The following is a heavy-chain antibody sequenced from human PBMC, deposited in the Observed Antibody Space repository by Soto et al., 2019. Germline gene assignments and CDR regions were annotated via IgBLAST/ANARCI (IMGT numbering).Heavy chain of an antibody. J-gene: IGHJ4*02. Sequence: SETLSLTCTVSGGSIISYYWSWIRQPPGKGLEWIGYIYDSGSTSYNPSLKSRVTISVDTSKNQFSLKLSSVTAADTAVYYCARGGGYYVSIGYYRCYYFTNGGQGTPVTVSS. CDR1: GGSIISYY. CDR2: IYDSGST. V-gene: IGHV4-59*01. CDR3: ARGGGYYVSIGYYRCYYFTN. D-gene: IGHD3-22*01.